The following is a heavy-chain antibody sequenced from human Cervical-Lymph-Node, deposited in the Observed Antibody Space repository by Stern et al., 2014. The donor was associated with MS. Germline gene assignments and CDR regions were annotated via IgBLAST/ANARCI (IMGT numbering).Heavy chain of an antibody. CDR3: ARQRYFDY. J-gene: IGHJ4*02. Sequence: VQLVQSGPEVKRPGESLKISCQASGYTFTSYWIGWVRQMPGQGREWIAIIFPGGSDIRYSPSFQGQVPISADKSSSTAYLQWNNLKASDTAIYYCARQRYFDYWGQGTLVTVSS. CDR2: IFPGGSDI. CDR1: GYTFTSYW. V-gene: IGHV5-51*01.